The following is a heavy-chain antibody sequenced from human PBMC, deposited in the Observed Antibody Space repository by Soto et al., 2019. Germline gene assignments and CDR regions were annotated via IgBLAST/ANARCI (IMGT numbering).Heavy chain of an antibody. CDR3: ARSKYYYDSSGSPGY. D-gene: IGHD3-22*01. J-gene: IGHJ4*02. Sequence: ASVKVSCKASGGTFSSYAISWVRQAPGQGLEWMGGIIPIFGTANYAQKFQGRVTITADESTSTAYMELSSLRSEDTAVYYCARSKYYYDSSGSPGYWGQGTLVTVSS. V-gene: IGHV1-69*13. CDR2: IIPIFGTA. CDR1: GGTFSSYA.